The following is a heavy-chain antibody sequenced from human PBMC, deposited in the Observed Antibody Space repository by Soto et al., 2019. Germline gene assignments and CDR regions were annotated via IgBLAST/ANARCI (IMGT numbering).Heavy chain of an antibody. V-gene: IGHV4-4*02. J-gene: IGHJ5*02. D-gene: IGHD2-15*01. Sequence: SETLSLTCAVSSGSISSSNWWSWVRQPPGKGLEWIGEIYHSGSTNYNPSLKSRVTISVDKSKNQFSLKLGSVTAADTAVYYCARRLTRAKIPWSLGYCSGGNCPPPHNWFDPWGQGTLVTVSS. CDR3: ARRLTRAKIPWSLGYCSGGNCPPPHNWFDP. CDR1: SGSISSSNW. CDR2: IYHSGST.